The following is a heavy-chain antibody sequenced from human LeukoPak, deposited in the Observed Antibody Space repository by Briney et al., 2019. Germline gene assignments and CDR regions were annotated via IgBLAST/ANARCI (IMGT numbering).Heavy chain of an antibody. V-gene: IGHV3-49*03. CDR1: GFSFGDYA. CDR2: IKTKRYDGAT. J-gene: IGHJ4*02. D-gene: IGHD3-22*01. CDR3: ARGESFYYYDSSGYSDY. Sequence: PGGSLRLSCTASGFSFGDYAMSWFRKAPGKGLEWVGFIKTKRYDGATEYAASVKGRFTLSRDDPNSIAYLEMNSLRAEDTAVYYCARGESFYYYDSSGYSDYWGQGTLVTVSS.